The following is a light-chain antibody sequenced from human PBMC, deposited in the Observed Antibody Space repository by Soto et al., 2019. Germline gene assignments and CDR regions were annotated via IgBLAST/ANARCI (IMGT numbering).Light chain of an antibody. V-gene: IGKV1-39*01. CDR3: QQSYNTPRD. Sequence: IQRTQSPSSLSASVGDRITITCRASQSIYNYLNWYQQKPGTAPKLLIYSASNLQSGVPSRFSGSGSGTDFTLTISSLQPEDFATYYCQQSYNTPRDFGPGTKADIK. CDR2: SAS. J-gene: IGKJ3*01. CDR1: QSIYNY.